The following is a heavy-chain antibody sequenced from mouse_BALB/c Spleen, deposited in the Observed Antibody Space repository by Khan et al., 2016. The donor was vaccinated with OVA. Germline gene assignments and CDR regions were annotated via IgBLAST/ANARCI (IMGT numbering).Heavy chain of an antibody. J-gene: IGHJ2*01. CDR3: ATSYFYGYYFDY. CDR2: ISSDRNTI. Sequence: EVELVESGGGLVQSGGSRKLSCAASGFTFTSYGMHWIRQAPEKGLEWVAYISSDRNTIYYADTVKGRFTISRDNPKNTLFLQMTSLRSGDTAMDFCATSYFYGYYFDYWGQGTTLTVSS. V-gene: IGHV5-17*02. CDR1: GFTFTSYG. D-gene: IGHD1-1*01.